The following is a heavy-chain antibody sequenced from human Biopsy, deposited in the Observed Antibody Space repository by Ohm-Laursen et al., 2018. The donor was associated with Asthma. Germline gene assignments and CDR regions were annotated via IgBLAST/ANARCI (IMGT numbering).Heavy chain of an antibody. CDR2: IYYIGST. CDR1: GGSISSGAYY. V-gene: IGHV4-30-4*01. Sequence: SQTLSLTCTVSGGSISSGAYYWSWVRQPPGKGLEWIGYIYYIGSTYYNPSLKSRVAISLDTFKNQFSLKLSSVPAADTAVYFCARRGGVRRYFDYWGQGTLVTVSS. J-gene: IGHJ4*02. D-gene: IGHD3-16*01. CDR3: ARRGGVRRYFDY.